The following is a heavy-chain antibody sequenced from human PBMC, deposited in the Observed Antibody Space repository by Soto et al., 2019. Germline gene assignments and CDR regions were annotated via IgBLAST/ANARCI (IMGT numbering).Heavy chain of an antibody. CDR3: ARDQHY. CDR2: INHSGST. Sequence: ETLSLTCAVYGGSFSGYYWSWIRQPPGKGLEWIGEINHSGSTNYNPSLKSRVTISVDTSKNQFSLKLSSVTAADTAVYYCARDQHYWGQGTLVTVSS. CDR1: GGSFSGYY. V-gene: IGHV4-34*01. J-gene: IGHJ4*02.